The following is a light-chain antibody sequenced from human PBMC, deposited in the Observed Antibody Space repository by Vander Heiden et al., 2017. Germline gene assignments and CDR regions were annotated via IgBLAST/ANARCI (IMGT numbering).Light chain of an antibody. CDR1: QSVSSN. CDR2: GAS. Sequence: EIVMTHSPATLSVSPGERATLSCRASQSVSSNLAWHQQKPCLAPRRLIYGASTRATGITARFRGSGHGQEFTLTSRSLQSEDLAVYYCQQGNKWAPNTFGHGARQEIQ. CDR3: QQGNKWAPNT. V-gene: IGKV3-15*01. J-gene: IGKJ5*01.